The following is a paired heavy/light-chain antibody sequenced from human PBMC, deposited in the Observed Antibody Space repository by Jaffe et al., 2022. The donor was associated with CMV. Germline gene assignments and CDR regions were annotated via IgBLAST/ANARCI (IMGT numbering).Heavy chain of an antibody. CDR3: ANMGSGPNSN. V-gene: IGHV3-23*01. D-gene: IGHD2-15*01. J-gene: IGHJ4*02. CDR2: ISGSGITI. CDR1: GFSFSSYA. Sequence: EVHLLESGGGLVQPAGSLRLSCAASGFSFSSYAMNWVRQAPGKGLEWVSSISGSGITIYYADSVKGRFTISRDNSKNTLYLQMNSLRVEDTAVYYCANMGSGPNSNWGQGTLVTVSS.
Light chain of an antibody. CDR3: SSYTSSSSWV. CDR1: SSDVGRYNY. Sequence: QSALTQPASVSGSPGQSITISCTGTSSDVGRYNYVSWYQQHPGKAPKLMIYDVSDRPSGVSDRFSGSKSGNTASLTISGLQAEDEADYYCSSYTSSSSWVFGGGTRVTVL. CDR2: DVS. J-gene: IGLJ3*02. V-gene: IGLV2-14*03.